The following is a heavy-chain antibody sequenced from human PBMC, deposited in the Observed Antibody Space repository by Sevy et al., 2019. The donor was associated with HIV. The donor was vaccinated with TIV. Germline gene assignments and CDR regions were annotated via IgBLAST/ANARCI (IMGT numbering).Heavy chain of an antibody. V-gene: IGHV3-23*01. CDR3: AKGYGSGSPPDY. D-gene: IGHD3-10*01. J-gene: IGHJ4*02. CDR1: GFIFNSYA. Sequence: GGSLRLSCAASGFIFNSYAMTWVRQAPGKGLEWVSGISGSGGSTYYAHSVKGRFTISRDNSRNTLYLEMNSLRAEDTAVYYCAKGYGSGSPPDYWGQGTLVTVSS. CDR2: ISGSGGST.